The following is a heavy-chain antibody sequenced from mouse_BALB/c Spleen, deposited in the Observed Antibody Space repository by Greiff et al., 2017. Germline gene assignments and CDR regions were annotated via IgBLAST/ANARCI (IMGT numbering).Heavy chain of an antibody. CDR3: ARLGELGAWFAY. CDR1: GFTFSSYT. J-gene: IGHJ3*01. CDR2: ISSGGGNT. V-gene: IGHV5-9*03. Sequence: EVKVVESGGGLVKPGGSLKLSCAASGFTFSSYTMSWVRQTPEKRLEWVATISSGGGNTYYPDSVKGRFTISRDNAKNNLYLQVSSLRSEDTALYYCARLGELGAWFAYWGQGTLVTVSA. D-gene: IGHD4-1*01.